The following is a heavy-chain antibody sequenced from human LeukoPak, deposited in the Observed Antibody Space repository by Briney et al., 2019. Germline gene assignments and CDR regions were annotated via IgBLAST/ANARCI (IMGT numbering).Heavy chain of an antibody. D-gene: IGHD2-8*01. CDR1: GYSFTSYW. CDR2: IYPDDSDT. CDR3: ARHGHCTNGVCYSNYYYYMDV. J-gene: IGHJ6*03. Sequence: GESLKISCKGSGYSFTSYWIGWVRQMPGKGLEWMGIIYPDDSDTRYSPSFEGQVIISVDKSISTAYLQWSSPKASDTATYYCARHGHCTNGVCYSNYYYYMDVWGKGTTVTVSS. V-gene: IGHV5-51*01.